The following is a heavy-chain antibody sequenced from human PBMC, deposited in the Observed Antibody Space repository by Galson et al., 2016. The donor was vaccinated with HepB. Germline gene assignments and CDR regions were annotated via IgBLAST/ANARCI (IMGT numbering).Heavy chain of an antibody. CDR1: GFSLNTAGMC. CDR2: INWDDEK. V-gene: IGHV2-70*13. Sequence: PALVKPTQTLTLTCTFTGFSLNTAGMCLTWIRQPPGKALEWPALINWDDEKFYSTSLKTRLTISKDTSKNQVFLTMTNIDPVDTATYYCARGELGVISHLDHWGHGILVTASS. J-gene: IGHJ5*02. D-gene: IGHD3-3*01. CDR3: ARGELGVISHLDH.